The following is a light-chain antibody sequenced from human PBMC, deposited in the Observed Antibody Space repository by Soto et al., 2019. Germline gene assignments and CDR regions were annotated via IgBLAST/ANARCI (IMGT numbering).Light chain of an antibody. CDR1: QSVSTRS. CDR2: GAS. CDR3: QQYSSSPPIT. J-gene: IGKJ5*01. V-gene: IGKV3-20*01. Sequence: EIVLTQSPGTLSLSPGERATLSCRASQSVSTRSLAWYQQKPGQAPRLLIYGASSRATGIPDRFSGSGSETDFTLTISRLEPEDFAVYYCQQYSSSPPITFGQGTRLEIK.